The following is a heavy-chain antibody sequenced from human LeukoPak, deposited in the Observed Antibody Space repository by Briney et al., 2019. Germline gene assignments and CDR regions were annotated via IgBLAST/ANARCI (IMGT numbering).Heavy chain of an antibody. CDR2: IKYDGSEK. Sequence: GGSLRLSCEVSGMTFSSYWMTWVRQAPGKGLEWVATIKYDGSEKYYLDSVKGRCSISRDNGENSLYLQMNSLRAEDTAVYYCARYCTFRTCSGTKFDSWGQGTLVTVSS. V-gene: IGHV3-7*01. J-gene: IGHJ4*02. CDR1: GMTFSSYW. CDR3: ARYCTFRTCSGTKFDS. D-gene: IGHD1-1*01.